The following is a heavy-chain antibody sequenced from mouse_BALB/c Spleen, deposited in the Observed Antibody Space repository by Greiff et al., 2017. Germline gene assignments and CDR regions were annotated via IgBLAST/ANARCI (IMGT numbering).Heavy chain of an antibody. CDR1: GFSLTSYG. CDR2: IWAGGST. V-gene: IGHV2-9*02. CDR3: AREYTTVVAPGY. J-gene: IGHJ3*01. Sequence: VQLVESGPGLVAPSQSLSISCTASGFSLTSYGVHWVRQPPGKGLEWLGVIWAGGSTNYNSALMSRLSTIKDNSNSHVFLKMNSQQTDDKAMYYCAREYTTVVAPGYWGQGTLVTVSA. D-gene: IGHD1-1*01.